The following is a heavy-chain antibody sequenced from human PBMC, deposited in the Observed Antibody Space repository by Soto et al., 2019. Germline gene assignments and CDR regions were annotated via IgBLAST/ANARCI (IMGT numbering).Heavy chain of an antibody. D-gene: IGHD3-10*01. CDR3: TVSGAHYYYTLDA. Sequence: EVQLVESGGGLVQPGGSLKLSCVASGFIFSASAVHWVRQASGNGLEWIGRIRSKANNYATGYAASVNGRFTISRDDSKNTAYLQVNRLKTEDTAVYYCTVSGAHYYYTLDAWGQGTSVTVSS. J-gene: IGHJ6*02. V-gene: IGHV3-73*01. CDR2: IRSKANNYAT. CDR1: GFIFSASA.